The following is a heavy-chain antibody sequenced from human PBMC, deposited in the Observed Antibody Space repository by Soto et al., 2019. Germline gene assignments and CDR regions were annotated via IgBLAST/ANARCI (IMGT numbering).Heavy chain of an antibody. D-gene: IGHD3-3*01. CDR1: GVSISGFY. CDR3: GRDGTKTLRDWFDP. V-gene: IGHV4-4*07. CDR2: IYATGTT. Sequence: SESLSLTCTASGVSISGFYWSWIRKSAGKGLEWIGGIYATGTTDYNPSRMSRVMMTVDTSKKQFTLKLRAVTAADTALYNCGRDGTKTLRDWFDPWGQGISVTVSS. J-gene: IGHJ5*02.